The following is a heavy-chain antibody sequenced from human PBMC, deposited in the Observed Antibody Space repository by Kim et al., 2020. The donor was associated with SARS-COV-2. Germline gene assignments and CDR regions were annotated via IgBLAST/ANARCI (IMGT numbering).Heavy chain of an antibody. V-gene: IGHV7-4-1*02. D-gene: IGHD4-17*01. J-gene: IGHJ5*02. CDR3: ARVGDYGGNSVDP. Sequence: YAQGFAGRFVLSLDTSVSTAYLQISSLKAEDTAVYYCARVGDYGGNSVDPWGQGTLVTVSS.